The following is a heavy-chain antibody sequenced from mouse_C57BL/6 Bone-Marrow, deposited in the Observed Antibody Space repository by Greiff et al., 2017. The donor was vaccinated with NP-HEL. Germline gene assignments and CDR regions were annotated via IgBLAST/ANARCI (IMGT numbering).Heavy chain of an antibody. V-gene: IGHV1-81*01. CDR2: IYPRSGNT. CDR3: ARLHYYGSSCAMDY. D-gene: IGHD1-1*01. Sequence: QVQLQQPGAELVKPGASVKLSCKASGYTFTSYGISWVKQRTGQGLEWIGEIYPRSGNTYYNEKFKGKATLTADKSSSTAYMELRSLTSEDSAVYFCARLHYYGSSCAMDYWGQGTSVTVSS. J-gene: IGHJ4*01. CDR1: GYTFTSYG.